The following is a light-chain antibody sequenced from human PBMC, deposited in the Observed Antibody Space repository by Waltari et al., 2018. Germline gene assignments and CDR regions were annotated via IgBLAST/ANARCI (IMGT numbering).Light chain of an antibody. V-gene: IGKV3-20*01. Sequence: VLTQSPGTLSLSPEEIATPSCRASQSVGKYLAWYQQKPGQAPRLLIYDTSTRATGIPDRFSGSGSGTDFSLTISRLEPEDFAVYYCQKYVSLPATFGQGTKVQAK. J-gene: IGKJ1*01. CDR1: QSVGKY. CDR2: DTS. CDR3: QKYVSLPAT.